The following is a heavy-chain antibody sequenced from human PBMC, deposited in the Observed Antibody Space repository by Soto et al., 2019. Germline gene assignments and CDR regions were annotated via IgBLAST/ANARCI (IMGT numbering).Heavy chain of an antibody. J-gene: IGHJ4*02. V-gene: IGHV3-23*01. Sequence: GGSLRLSCAASGFTFKNYAMSWVRRPPGKGLEWVSGSRGEGGATSYADSVRGRFTISRDNSKDTLYLQMNSLRAEDTAVYYCAKASCGGSCFYEIDSWGQGILVTVSS. CDR1: GFTFKNYA. CDR2: SRGEGGAT. CDR3: AKASCGGSCFYEIDS. D-gene: IGHD2-21*01.